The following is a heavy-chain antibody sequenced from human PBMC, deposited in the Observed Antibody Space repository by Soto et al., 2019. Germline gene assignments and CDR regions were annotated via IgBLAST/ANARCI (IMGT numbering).Heavy chain of an antibody. CDR1: GFTFSDYY. Sequence: QVQLVESGGGLVKPGGSLRLSCAASGFTFSDYYMSWIRQAPGKGLEWVSYISSSCSTIYYADSVKGRFTISRDNAKNSRYLQMKSLRAEDTAVYYCARTSSYCSGGSCYGFDYWGQGTLVTVSS. D-gene: IGHD2-15*01. J-gene: IGHJ4*02. CDR3: ARTSSYCSGGSCYGFDY. V-gene: IGHV3-11*01. CDR2: ISSSCSTI.